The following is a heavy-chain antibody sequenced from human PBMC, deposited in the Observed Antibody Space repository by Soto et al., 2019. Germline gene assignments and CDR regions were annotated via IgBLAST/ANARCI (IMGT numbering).Heavy chain of an antibody. CDR3: AKANLSNILAGSDY. D-gene: IGHD3-9*01. J-gene: IGHJ4*01. CDR1: VFTCSSQS. Sequence: GTLRLSCAASVFTCSSQSMTWVRHPTGKGLEWVSHISTSGRDTLYADSVKGRFTISRDTSSNILYLQMNSLRAEDTAVYYCAKANLSNILAGSDYWDQGALLGVSS. CDR2: ISTSGRDT. V-gene: IGHV3-23*01.